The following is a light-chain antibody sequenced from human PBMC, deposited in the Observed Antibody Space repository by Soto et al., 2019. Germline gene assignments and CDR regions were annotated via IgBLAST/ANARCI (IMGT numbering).Light chain of an antibody. CDR1: QSVSSSY. J-gene: IGKJ1*01. CDR2: GAS. CDR3: QQYGSSPRT. V-gene: IGKV3-20*01. Sequence: EIVLTHSPGTLSLSPVERATLSFMSSQSVSSSYLAWYQQKPGQAPRLLIYGASSRATGIPDRFSGSGSGTDFTLTISRLEPEDFAVYYCQQYGSSPRTFGQGTKVDIK.